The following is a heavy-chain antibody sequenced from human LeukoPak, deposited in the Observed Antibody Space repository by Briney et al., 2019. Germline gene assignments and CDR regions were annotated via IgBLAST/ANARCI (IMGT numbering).Heavy chain of an antibody. Sequence: PGGSLRLSCAASGFTFDDYGMSWVRQAPGKGLVWVSGINWNSGSTGYADSVKGRFTISRDNAKNSLFLQMNSLRAEDTALYYCARRRVTVVRGVDVTSYYFDYWGQGTPVTVSS. V-gene: IGHV3-20*04. CDR2: INWNSGST. D-gene: IGHD3-10*01. CDR1: GFTFDDYG. J-gene: IGHJ4*02. CDR3: ARRRVTVVRGVDVTSYYFDY.